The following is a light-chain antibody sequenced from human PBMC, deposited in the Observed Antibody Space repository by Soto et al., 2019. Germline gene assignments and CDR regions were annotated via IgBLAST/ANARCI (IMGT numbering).Light chain of an antibody. CDR1: QSVSSTY. CDR3: HQYGSSRLT. Sequence: EIVLTQSPGTLCLSPGERATLSCRASQSVSSTYLSWYQQKPGQAPRLIIYGASSRATGIPDRFSGSGSGTDFSLTISRLEPEDFAVYYCHQYGSSRLTFGGGTKVEIK. CDR2: GAS. J-gene: IGKJ4*01. V-gene: IGKV3-20*01.